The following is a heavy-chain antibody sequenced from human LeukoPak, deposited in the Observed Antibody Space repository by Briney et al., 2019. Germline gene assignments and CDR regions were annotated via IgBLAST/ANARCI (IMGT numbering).Heavy chain of an antibody. V-gene: IGHV3-13*01. J-gene: IGHJ6*02. Sequence: GGSLRLSCAASGFTFSSYDMHWVRHGTGKGLEWVSAIGTAGDTYYPDSVKGRFTISRENAKNSLYLQMNSRRVEDTAVYYCARELRARYGMDVWGRGTTVTVSS. CDR1: GFTFSSYD. D-gene: IGHD3-16*01. CDR3: ARELRARYGMDV. CDR2: IGTAGDT.